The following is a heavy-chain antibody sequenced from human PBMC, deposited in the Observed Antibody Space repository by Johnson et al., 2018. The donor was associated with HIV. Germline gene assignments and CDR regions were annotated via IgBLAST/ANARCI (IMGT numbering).Heavy chain of an antibody. V-gene: IGHV3-48*04. Sequence: VQLVESGGGLVQPGGSLRLSCAASGFIFSSYWMSWVRQAPGKGLEWVSYISSGGSSISYADSVKGRFTISRDNAKKSMYLQMNSLRPEDTAVYYCAKVILFFAAFDLWGQGTMVTVSS. CDR1: GFIFSSYW. CDR3: AKVILFFAAFDL. J-gene: IGHJ3*01. CDR2: ISSGGSSI. D-gene: IGHD3-3*01.